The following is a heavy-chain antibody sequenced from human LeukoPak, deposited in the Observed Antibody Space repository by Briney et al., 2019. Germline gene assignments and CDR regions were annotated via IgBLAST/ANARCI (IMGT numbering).Heavy chain of an antibody. D-gene: IGHD5-12*01. V-gene: IGHV3-53*01. CDR1: GGTFSSYA. J-gene: IGHJ4*02. Sequence: SCKASGGTFSSYAISWVRQAPGKGLEWVSVIYSGGSAYYADSVKGRFTISRDNSKNTLYLQMNSLRAEDTAVYYCATKRGFYSGYDLPDYWGQGTLVTVSS. CDR2: IYSGGSA. CDR3: ATKRGFYSGYDLPDY.